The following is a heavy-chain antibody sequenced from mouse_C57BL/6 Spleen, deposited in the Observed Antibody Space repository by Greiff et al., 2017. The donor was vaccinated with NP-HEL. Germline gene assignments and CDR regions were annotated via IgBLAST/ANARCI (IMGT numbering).Heavy chain of an antibody. J-gene: IGHJ4*01. V-gene: IGHV5-17*01. CDR2: ISSGSSTI. Sequence: DVQLVESGGGLVKPGGSLKLSCAASGFTFSDYGMHWVRQAPEKGLEWVAYISSGSSTIYYADTVKGRFTISRDNAKNTLFLQMTSLRSEDTAMYYCARLLTAYYYAMDYWGQGTSVTVSS. CDR1: GFTFSDYG. D-gene: IGHD1-2*01. CDR3: ARLLTAYYYAMDY.